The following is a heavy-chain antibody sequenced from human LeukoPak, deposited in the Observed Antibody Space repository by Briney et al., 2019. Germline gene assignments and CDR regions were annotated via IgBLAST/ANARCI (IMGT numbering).Heavy chain of an antibody. J-gene: IGHJ4*02. CDR3: ARHRGHDYGDLYYFDY. Sequence: SETLSLTCTVSGGSISSYYWSWIRQPPGKGLEWIGYIYYGGSTNYNPSLKSRVTISVDTSKNQFSLKLSSVTAADTAVYYCARHRGHDYGDLYYFDYWGQGTLVTVSS. CDR2: IYYGGST. V-gene: IGHV4-59*08. CDR1: GGSISSYY. D-gene: IGHD4-17*01.